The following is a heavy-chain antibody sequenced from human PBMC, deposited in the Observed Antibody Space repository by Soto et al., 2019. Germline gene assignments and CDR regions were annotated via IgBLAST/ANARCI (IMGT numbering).Heavy chain of an antibody. CDR2: IYHSGST. D-gene: IGHD3-10*01. J-gene: IGHJ4*02. CDR3: AKPYGPLAFDY. CDR1: SGSISTNTW. V-gene: IGHV4-4*02. Sequence: QVQLQASGPGLVEPSGTLSLTCAVSSGSISTNTWWSWVRQPPGKGLEWIGEIYHSGSTNYNPSLKSRVTISVDKSKNQFSLKLNSVTAADTAVYYCAKPYGPLAFDYWGQGTLVTVSS.